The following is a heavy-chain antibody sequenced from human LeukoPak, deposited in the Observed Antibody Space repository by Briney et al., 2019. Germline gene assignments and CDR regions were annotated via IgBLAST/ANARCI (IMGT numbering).Heavy chain of an antibody. Sequence: GRSLRLSCAASGFTFSSYGMHWVRQAPGKGLEWVAVIWYDGSNKYYADFVKGRLTISRDNSTHPLYLQMNSQRAAEPAVYYYARETVDIVATTWFDPWGQGTLVTVSS. CDR2: IWYDGSNK. D-gene: IGHD5-12*01. CDR1: GFTFSSYG. CDR3: ARETVDIVATTWFDP. J-gene: IGHJ5*02. V-gene: IGHV3-33*01.